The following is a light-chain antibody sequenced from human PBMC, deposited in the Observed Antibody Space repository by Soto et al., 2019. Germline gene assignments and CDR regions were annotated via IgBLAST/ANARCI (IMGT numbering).Light chain of an antibody. J-gene: IGLJ1*01. Sequence: SVLTQPPSVSAAPGQKVTISCSGSSSNIGGNSVSWYQQLPGTAPKLLIYDDNKRPSGIPDQFSGSKSGTSATLGITGFQTGDEADYYCGSWDSSLSAYVFGTGTKVTVL. V-gene: IGLV1-51*01. CDR3: GSWDSSLSAYV. CDR2: DDN. CDR1: SSNIGGNS.